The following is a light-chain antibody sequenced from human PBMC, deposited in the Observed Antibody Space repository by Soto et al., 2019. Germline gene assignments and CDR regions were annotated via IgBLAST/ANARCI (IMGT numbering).Light chain of an antibody. J-gene: IGKJ1*01. CDR1: ESVRSSS. CDR2: GTS. V-gene: IGKV3-20*01. CDR3: QQYGSMWT. Sequence: EIVVTQSPGTLSLSPVDRSTLSCRASESVRSSSLAWYQHKPGQAPRLVISGTSRRATGIPDRFSGSGSGTDFTLTINRLEPEDFAMYYCQQYGSMWTFGQGTKVDIK.